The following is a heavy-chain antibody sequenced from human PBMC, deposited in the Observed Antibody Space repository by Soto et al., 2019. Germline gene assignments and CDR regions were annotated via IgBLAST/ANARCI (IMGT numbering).Heavy chain of an antibody. Sequence: SETLSLTCAVYGGSFSGYYWSWIRQPPGKGLEWIGEINHSGSTNYNPSLKSRVTISVDTSKNQFSLKLSSVTAADTAVYYCARGGPYYDFWSGYYSGYYYYMDVWGKGTTVTVS. CDR1: GGSFSGYY. V-gene: IGHV4-34*01. D-gene: IGHD3-3*01. CDR3: ARGGPYYDFWSGYYSGYYYYMDV. J-gene: IGHJ6*03. CDR2: INHSGST.